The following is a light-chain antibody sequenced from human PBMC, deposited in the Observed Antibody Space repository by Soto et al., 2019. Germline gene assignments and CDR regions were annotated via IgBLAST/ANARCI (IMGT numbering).Light chain of an antibody. CDR3: QQYYSPPVT. CDR2: WAS. Sequence: DIVMTQSPDSLAVSLGEMATINCKSSQSVSTNNKNYLAWYQLKPGQPPKLLIYWASTRESGVPDRFTGSGSGTDFALTISRLQDEDVAVYYCQQYYSPPVTLGGGTKVEI. V-gene: IGKV4-1*01. CDR1: QSVSTNNKNY. J-gene: IGKJ4*01.